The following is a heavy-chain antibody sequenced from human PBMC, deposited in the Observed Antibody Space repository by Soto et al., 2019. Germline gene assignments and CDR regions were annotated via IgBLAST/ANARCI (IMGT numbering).Heavy chain of an antibody. CDR1: GNSFTSYW. CDR2: IDPSDSYT. Sequence: PXESLKVSWQCPGNSFTSYWISLVRQMPGKGLEWMGRIDPSDSYTNYSPSFQGHVTISADKSISTAYLQWSSLKASDTAMYYCARTDYGDEVGAFDIWGQGTMVTVSS. CDR3: ARTDYGDEVGAFDI. D-gene: IGHD4-17*01. V-gene: IGHV5-10-1*01. J-gene: IGHJ3*02.